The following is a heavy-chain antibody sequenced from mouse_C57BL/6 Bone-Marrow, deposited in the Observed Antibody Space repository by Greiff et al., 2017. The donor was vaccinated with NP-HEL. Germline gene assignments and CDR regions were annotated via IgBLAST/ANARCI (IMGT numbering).Heavy chain of an antibody. V-gene: IGHV3-6*01. CDR1: GYSITSGYY. Sequence: EVKLLESGPGLVKPSQSLSLTCSVTGYSITSGYYWNWIRRFPGNKLEWMGYISYDGSNNYNPSLKNRISITRDTSKNQFFLKLNSVTTEDTATYYCARRHDGYYEYFDVWGTGTTVTVSS. CDR3: ARRHDGYYEYFDV. J-gene: IGHJ1*03. CDR2: ISYDGSN. D-gene: IGHD2-3*01.